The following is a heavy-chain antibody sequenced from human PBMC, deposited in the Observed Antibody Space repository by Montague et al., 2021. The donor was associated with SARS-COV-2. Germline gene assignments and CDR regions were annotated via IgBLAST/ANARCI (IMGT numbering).Heavy chain of an antibody. J-gene: IGHJ4*02. CDR1: GGSISSGGYY. CDR3: ARLTAGNCSGGSCYWGTGFDY. D-gene: IGHD2-15*01. Sequence: TLSLTCTVSGGSISSGGYYWSWIRQHPGKGLEWIGYIYYSGSTYYNPSLKSRVTITVDTSKNQFSLKLGSVTAADTAVYYCARLTAGNCSGGSCYWGTGFDYWGQGTLVTVSS. V-gene: IGHV4-31*03. CDR2: IYYSGST.